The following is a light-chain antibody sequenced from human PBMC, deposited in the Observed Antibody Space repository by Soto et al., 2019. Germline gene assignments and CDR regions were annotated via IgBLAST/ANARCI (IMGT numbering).Light chain of an antibody. J-gene: IGLJ3*02. CDR1: SSDVGNYNY. V-gene: IGLV2-11*01. CDR3: CSYAGSYTFDV. CDR2: DVS. Sequence: ALTQPRSVSGSPGQSVTISCTGTSSDVGNYNYVSWYQQHPGKAPKLMIFDVSQRPSGVPDRFSGSKSGNTASLTISGLQAEDEADYYCCSYAGSYTFDVFGGGTKLTVL.